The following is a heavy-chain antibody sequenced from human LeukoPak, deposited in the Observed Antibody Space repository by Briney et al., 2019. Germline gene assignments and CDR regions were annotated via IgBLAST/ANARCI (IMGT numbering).Heavy chain of an antibody. CDR2: IYYSGST. CDR1: GGSISSYY. V-gene: IGHV4-59*01. J-gene: IGHJ4*02. D-gene: IGHD6-13*01. Sequence: SETLSLTCTVSGGSISSYYWSWIRQPPGKGLEWIGYIYYSGSTNYNPSLKSRVTISVDTSKNQFSLKLSSVTAADTAVYYCAIAAAGTELDYWGQGTLSPSPQ. CDR3: AIAAAGTELDY.